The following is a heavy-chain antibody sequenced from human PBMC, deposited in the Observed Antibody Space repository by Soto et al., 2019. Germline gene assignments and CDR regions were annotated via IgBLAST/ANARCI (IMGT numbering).Heavy chain of an antibody. D-gene: IGHD5-12*01. J-gene: IGHJ4*02. CDR2: IYPGDSET. V-gene: IGHV5-51*01. CDR1: GYDFARTW. CDR3: ARLVVAYDSDFDH. Sequence: PGESLNISCKASGYDFARTWIGWVRQLPGKGLDWLGIIYPGDSETRYSPSFRGHLTFSVDMSISTAYLQWSSLKTSDMAIYYCARLVVAYDSDFDHWGQGTRVTVSS.